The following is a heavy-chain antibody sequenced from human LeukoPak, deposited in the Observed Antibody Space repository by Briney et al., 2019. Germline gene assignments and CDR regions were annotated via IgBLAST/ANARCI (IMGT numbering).Heavy chain of an antibody. CDR3: ARGPPNWGYDY. Sequence: EASVKVSCKASGYTFTSYDFNWVRQATGQRPEWMGWMSPNSGDTGYAQKFLDRVTMTRNTSISTAYMELSSLRSDDTAVYYCARGPPNWGYDYWGPGTLVTVSS. J-gene: IGHJ4*02. V-gene: IGHV1-8*01. CDR1: GYTFTSYD. D-gene: IGHD7-27*01. CDR2: MSPNSGDT.